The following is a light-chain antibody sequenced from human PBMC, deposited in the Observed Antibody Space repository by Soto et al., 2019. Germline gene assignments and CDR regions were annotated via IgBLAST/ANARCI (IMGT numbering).Light chain of an antibody. Sequence: DIVMTQSPDSLAVSLGERATIICKSSQSVLYSSNNMNYLAWYQQKAGQPPKLLIYWASTRESGVPDRFGGSGSGTEFTPTINSLQAEDVAVYYCQQYYSTPWTFGQGTKVDIK. J-gene: IGKJ1*01. CDR3: QQYYSTPWT. CDR1: QSVLYSSNNMNY. CDR2: WAS. V-gene: IGKV4-1*01.